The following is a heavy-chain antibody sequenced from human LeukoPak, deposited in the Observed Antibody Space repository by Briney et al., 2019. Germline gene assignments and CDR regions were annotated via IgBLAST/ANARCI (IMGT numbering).Heavy chain of an antibody. CDR3: AKAAITMVRGARFDY. CDR1: GFTFSSYA. D-gene: IGHD3-10*01. V-gene: IGHV3-30-3*01. Sequence: PGRSLRLSCAASGFTFSSYAMHWVRQAPGKGLEWVAVISYDGSNKYYADSVKGRFTISRDNSKNTLYLQMNSLRAEDTAVYYCAKAAITMVRGARFDYWGQGTLVTVSS. J-gene: IGHJ4*02. CDR2: ISYDGSNK.